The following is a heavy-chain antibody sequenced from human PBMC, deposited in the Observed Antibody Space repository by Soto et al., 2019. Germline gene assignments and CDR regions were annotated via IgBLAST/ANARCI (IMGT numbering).Heavy chain of an antibody. V-gene: IGHV3-53*01. J-gene: IGHJ4*02. CDR2: IYSGGST. D-gene: IGHD5-18*01. CDR1: GFTVRANY. CDR3: VRGRYSYGYFDY. Sequence: GGSLRLSCAASGFTVRANYMTWVRQAPGKGLEWVSVIYSGGSTFYADSVKGRFTISRDISKNTLYLEMNNLRAEDTAVYYCVRGRYSYGYFDYWGQGTLVTVSS.